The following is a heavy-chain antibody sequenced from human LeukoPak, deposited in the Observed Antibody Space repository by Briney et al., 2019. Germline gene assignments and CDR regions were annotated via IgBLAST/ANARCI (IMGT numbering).Heavy chain of an antibody. J-gene: IGHJ6*02. Sequence: PSETLSPTCTVSGGSISSGGYYWSWIRQHPGKGLEWIGYIYYSGSTYYNPSLKSRVTISVDTSKNQFSLKLSSVTAADTAVYYCAEVDYYYGMDVWGQGTTVTVSS. CDR1: GGSISSGGYY. CDR2: IYYSGST. V-gene: IGHV4-31*03. D-gene: IGHD1-26*01. CDR3: AEVDYYYGMDV.